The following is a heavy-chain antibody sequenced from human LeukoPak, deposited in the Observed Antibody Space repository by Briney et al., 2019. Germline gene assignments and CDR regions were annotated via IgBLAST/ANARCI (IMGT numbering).Heavy chain of an antibody. D-gene: IGHD4-17*01. V-gene: IGHV3-33*01. CDR2: MWDDGSNK. CDR1: GFTFSSYG. J-gene: IGHJ4*02. CDR3: ARYGVTTPRD. Sequence: PGGSLRLSCAPSGFTFSSYGMHWVRQAAGKVLEWVPVMWDDGSNKYYADSVKGRFTIARDNSKNTLYLQTDSLRAEDTDVYYCARYGVTTPRDWGQGTLVTVSS.